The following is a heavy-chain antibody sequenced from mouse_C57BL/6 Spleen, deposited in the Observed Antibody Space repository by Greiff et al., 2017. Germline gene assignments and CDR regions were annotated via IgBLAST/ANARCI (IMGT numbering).Heavy chain of an antibody. CDR1: GFTFSSYA. J-gene: IGHJ4*01. CDR3: ARASDSYAMGY. CDR2: ISSGGDYN. Sequence: DVQLVESGEGLVKPGGSLKLSCAASGFTFSSYAMSWVRQTPEKRLEWVAHISSGGDYNDYADTLKGRFTISRDNARNTLYLQMSSLKSEDTAMYSCARASDSYAMGYWGQGTSVTVSS. D-gene: IGHD2-13*01. V-gene: IGHV5S21*01.